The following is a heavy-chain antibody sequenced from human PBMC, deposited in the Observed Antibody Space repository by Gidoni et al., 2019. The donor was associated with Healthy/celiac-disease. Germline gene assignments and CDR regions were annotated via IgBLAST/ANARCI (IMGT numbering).Heavy chain of an antibody. CDR1: GFLFSSDA. CDR2: ISGSGCST. J-gene: IGHJ4*02. V-gene: IGHV3-23*01. CDR3: AKSRDNFDWLSPVDY. Sequence: EVQRLESGGGLVQPGGSLRLSCAASGFLFSSDAMNWVRQAPGKGLEWVSAISGSGCSTYYADSVKGRFTISRDNSKNTLYLQMNSLRAEDTAVYYCAKSRDNFDWLSPVDYWGQGTLVTVSS. D-gene: IGHD3-9*01.